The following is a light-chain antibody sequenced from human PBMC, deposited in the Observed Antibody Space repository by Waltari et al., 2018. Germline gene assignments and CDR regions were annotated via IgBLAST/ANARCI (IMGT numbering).Light chain of an antibody. CDR2: KDS. Sequence: SYELTQSSSVSVSPGQTARSTCSGEGMAKKNGRWFQQKPGQAPVVVIYKDSERPSGIPERFSGYSSGSTVTLTISGAQVEDEADYYCYSAADNNLVFGGGTKLTVL. V-gene: IGLV3-27*01. J-gene: IGLJ3*02. CDR3: YSAADNNLV. CDR1: GMAKKN.